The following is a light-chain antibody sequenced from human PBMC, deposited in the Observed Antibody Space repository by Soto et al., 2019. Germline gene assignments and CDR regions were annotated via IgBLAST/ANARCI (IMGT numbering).Light chain of an antibody. CDR1: SSNIGAYYD. V-gene: IGLV1-40*01. Sequence: VLTQPPSVSGAPGQRVTISCTGSSSNIGAYYDVHWYQQVPGTAPKLLIFSNTNRPSGVPDRFSGSKSGTSASLAITGLQAEDEADYYCQSYDTSLRDYVFGTGTKATVL. CDR2: SNT. J-gene: IGLJ1*01. CDR3: QSYDTSLRDYV.